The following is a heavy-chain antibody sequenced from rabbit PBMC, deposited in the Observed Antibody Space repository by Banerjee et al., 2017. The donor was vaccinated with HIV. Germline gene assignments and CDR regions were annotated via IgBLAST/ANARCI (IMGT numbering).Heavy chain of an antibody. CDR1: GFSFSSNYW. Sequence: QEQLEESGGDLVKPGASLTLTCTASGFSFSSNYWICWVRQAPGKGLEWSACIGTSDGATDYASWAKGRFTISKTSSTTVTLQMTSLTAADTATYFCARVNATSSGVYYYYGMDLWGQGTLVTVS. CDR3: ARVNATSSGVYYYYGMDL. D-gene: IGHD1-1*01. V-gene: IGHV1S45*01. J-gene: IGHJ6*01. CDR2: IGTSDGAT.